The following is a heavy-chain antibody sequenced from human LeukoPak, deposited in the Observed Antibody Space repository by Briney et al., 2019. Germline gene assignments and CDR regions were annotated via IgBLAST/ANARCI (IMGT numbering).Heavy chain of an antibody. Sequence: GGSLRLSCAASGFTVSSNYMSWVRQAPGKGLEWVSVIYSGGSTYYADSVKGRFTISRDNSKNTLYLQMNSLRAEDTAVYYCARWYPEAAAGNPDYYYYMDVWGKGTTVTISS. CDR3: ARWYPEAAAGNPDYYYYMDV. CDR1: GFTVSSNY. J-gene: IGHJ6*03. V-gene: IGHV3-53*01. D-gene: IGHD6-13*01. CDR2: IYSGGST.